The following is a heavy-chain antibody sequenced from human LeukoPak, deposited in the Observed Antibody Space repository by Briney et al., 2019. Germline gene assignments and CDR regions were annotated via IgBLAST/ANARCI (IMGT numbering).Heavy chain of an antibody. CDR3: ARVGSGLRFLEWLTFFAY. V-gene: IGHV1-18*01. CDR1: GYTFTSYG. D-gene: IGHD3-3*01. Sequence: ASVKVSCKASGYTFTSYGISWVRQAPGQGLEWMGWISAYNGNTNYAQKLQGRVTMTTDTSTSTAYMELRSLRSDDTAVYYCARVGSGLRFLEWLTFFAYWGQGTLVTVSS. CDR2: ISAYNGNT. J-gene: IGHJ4*02.